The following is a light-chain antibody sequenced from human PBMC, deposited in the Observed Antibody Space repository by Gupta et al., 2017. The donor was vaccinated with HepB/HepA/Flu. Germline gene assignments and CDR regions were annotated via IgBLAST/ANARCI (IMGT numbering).Light chain of an antibody. J-gene: IGKJ4*02. V-gene: IGKV3-11*01. Sequence: ETVSPPSPATLSLSPGARATLSCRASQSVSSCLAWYQQKPGQTPRLLIYDATNRGTGIPARFRCSGSGTDFTLTISSLGPEDFAFDSCQRHSNWPSLTFGGGTKVEIK. CDR2: DAT. CDR1: QSVSSC. CDR3: QRHSNWPSLT.